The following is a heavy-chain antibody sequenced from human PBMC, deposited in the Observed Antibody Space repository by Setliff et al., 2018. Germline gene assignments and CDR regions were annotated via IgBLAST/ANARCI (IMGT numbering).Heavy chain of an antibody. D-gene: IGHD3-16*01. CDR1: GGSISSYY. CDR2: IYYSGST. J-gene: IGHJ4*02. Sequence: KPSETLSLTCTVSGGSISSYYWSWIRQPPGKRLEWIGYIYYSGSTNYNPSLESRVTISLDTSKNQFSLRLNSATAADTAVYYCARLRGAFDYWGQGTLVTVSS. CDR3: ARLRGAFDY. V-gene: IGHV4-59*01.